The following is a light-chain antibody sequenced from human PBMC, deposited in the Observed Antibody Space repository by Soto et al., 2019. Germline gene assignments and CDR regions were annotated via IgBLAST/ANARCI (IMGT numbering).Light chain of an antibody. CDR3: AVWDDSLSGRV. Sequence: QSVVTQPTSASGTPGQRVTISCSGSSSNIGGYYVYWYQQLLGTAPKLLIYRNNQRPSGVPERFSGSKSGTSASLAISGLRSEDEADYYCAVWDDSLSGRVFGGGTKLTVL. V-gene: IGLV1-47*01. CDR2: RNN. J-gene: IGLJ2*01. CDR1: SSNIGGYY.